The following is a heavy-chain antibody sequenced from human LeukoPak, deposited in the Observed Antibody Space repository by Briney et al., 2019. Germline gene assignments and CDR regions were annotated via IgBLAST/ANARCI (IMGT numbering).Heavy chain of an antibody. CDR3: ARDQSIAAAGIIHSWFDP. CDR1: GGSISSYY. V-gene: IGHV4-59*12. CDR2: IYYSGST. J-gene: IGHJ5*02. D-gene: IGHD6-13*01. Sequence: SETLSLTCTVSGGSISSYYWSWIRQPPGKGLEWIGYIYYSGSTNYNPSLKSRVTISVDTSKNQFSLKLSSVTAADTAVYYCARDQSIAAAGIIHSWFDPWGQGTLVTVSS.